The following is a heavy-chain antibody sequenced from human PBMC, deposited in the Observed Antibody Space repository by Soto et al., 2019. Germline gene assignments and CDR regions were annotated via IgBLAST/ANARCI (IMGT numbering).Heavy chain of an antibody. CDR1: GVSISSYY. Sequence: SETLSLTCTVSGVSISSYYWSWIRQPPGKGLEWIGEVYYSGSTHYNPSLKSRVSISVDTSKNQFSLNLTFVTAADTAVYYCAREWWSGSLIGGSLGGEGTLVTVSS. V-gene: IGHV4-59*12. CDR3: AREWWSGSLIGGSL. J-gene: IGHJ4*02. D-gene: IGHD3-3*01. CDR2: VYYSGST.